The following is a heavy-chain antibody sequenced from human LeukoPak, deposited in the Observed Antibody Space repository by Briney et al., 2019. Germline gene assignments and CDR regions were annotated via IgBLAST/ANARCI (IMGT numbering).Heavy chain of an antibody. CDR2: FSGSGDNT. J-gene: IGHJ4*02. V-gene: IGHV3-23*01. D-gene: IGHD3-22*01. CDR1: GFNFFSYG. CDR3: AKGSYYDSSGSFYFDY. Sequence: GSPILLCCAFGFNFFSYGKRWGRPAPGEGVEGGLGFSGSGDNTYYADSVKGRFTISRDNSKNTLYVQVNSLGTEDTAAYYCAKGSYYDSSGSFYFDYWGQGTLVTVSS.